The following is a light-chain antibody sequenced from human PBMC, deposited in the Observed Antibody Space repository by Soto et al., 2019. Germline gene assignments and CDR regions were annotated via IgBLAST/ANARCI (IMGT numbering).Light chain of an antibody. J-gene: IGKJ4*01. V-gene: IGKV3-11*01. Sequence: EIVLTQSPATLSLSPGERATLSCRASQSVSSYLAWYQQKPGQAPRLLIYDASNRATGIPARFSGSGSGTDFTLTISSLDPEDFAVYYCQQRSNWPPVSLTFGGGTKVEIK. CDR1: QSVSSY. CDR3: QQRSNWPPVSLT. CDR2: DAS.